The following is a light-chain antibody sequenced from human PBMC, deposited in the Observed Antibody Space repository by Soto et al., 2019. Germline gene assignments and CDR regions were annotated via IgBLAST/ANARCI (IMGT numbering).Light chain of an antibody. CDR3: QQYGSSRT. J-gene: IGKJ1*01. CDR1: QSVSSY. Sequence: EIVLTQSPGTLSLSPGERATLSCRASQSVSSYLARYQQKPGQAPRLLIYGASSRATGIPDRFSGSGSGTEFTFTISRLEAEEFSVYYCQQYGSSRTFGQGTKVDIK. CDR2: GAS. V-gene: IGKV3-20*01.